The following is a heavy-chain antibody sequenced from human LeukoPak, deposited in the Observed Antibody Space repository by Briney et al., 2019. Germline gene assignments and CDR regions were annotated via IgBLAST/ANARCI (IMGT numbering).Heavy chain of an antibody. Sequence: PGGSLRLSCAASGFTFSSYSMNWVRQAPGKGLEWVSSISSSSSYIYYADSVKGRFTISRDNAKNSLYLQMNSLRAEDTAVYYCARDSFRMTTVTMLPLDYWGQGTLVTVSS. CDR2: ISSSSSYI. D-gene: IGHD4-11*01. CDR1: GFTFSSYS. J-gene: IGHJ4*02. V-gene: IGHV3-21*01. CDR3: ARDSFRMTTVTMLPLDY.